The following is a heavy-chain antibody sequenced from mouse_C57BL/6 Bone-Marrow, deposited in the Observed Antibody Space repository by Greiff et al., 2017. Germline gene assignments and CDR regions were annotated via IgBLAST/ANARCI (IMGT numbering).Heavy chain of an antibody. CDR2: INPNNGGT. CDR1: GYTFTDYY. V-gene: IGHV1-26*01. J-gene: IGHJ2*01. Sequence: EVQLQQSGPELVKPGASVKISCKASGYTFTDYYMNWVKQSHGKSLEWIGDINPNNGGTSYNQKFKGKATLTVDKSSSTAYMELRSLTSEDSAVYYCARGDYYYGYADYWGQGTTLTVSS. D-gene: IGHD1-2*01. CDR3: ARGDYYYGYADY.